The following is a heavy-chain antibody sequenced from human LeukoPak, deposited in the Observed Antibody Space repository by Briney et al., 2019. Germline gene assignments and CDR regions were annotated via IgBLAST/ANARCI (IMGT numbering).Heavy chain of an antibody. D-gene: IGHD3-10*01. CDR3: AKVIRGGYGMDV. CDR2: ISDSSSIT. V-gene: IGHV3-48*02. Sequence: GGSLRLSCAASGFTFSSYSMNWVRQAPGKGLEWVSYISDSSSITYYADSVKGRFTISRDNAKNSLSLQLNSLRDEDTAVYFCAKVIRGGYGMDVWGQGTTVTVSS. J-gene: IGHJ6*02. CDR1: GFTFSSYS.